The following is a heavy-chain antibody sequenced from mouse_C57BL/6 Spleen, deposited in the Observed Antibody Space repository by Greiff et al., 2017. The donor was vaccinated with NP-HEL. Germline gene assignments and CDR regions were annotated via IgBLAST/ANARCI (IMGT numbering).Heavy chain of an antibody. CDR3: ARRKYGYDEGYFDY. J-gene: IGHJ2*01. CDR2: IDPSDSET. D-gene: IGHD2-2*01. CDR1: GYTFTSYW. Sequence: VQLQQPGAELVRPGSSVKLSCKASGYTFTSYWMHWVKQRPIQGLEWIGNIDPSDSETHYNQKFKDKATLTVDKSSSTAYMQLSSLTSEDSAVYYCARRKYGYDEGYFDYWGQGTTLTVSS. V-gene: IGHV1-52*01.